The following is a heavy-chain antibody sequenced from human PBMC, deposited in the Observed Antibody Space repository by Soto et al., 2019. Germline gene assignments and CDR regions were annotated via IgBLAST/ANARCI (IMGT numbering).Heavy chain of an antibody. CDR3: ARGAYYYYGMDV. Sequence: PSENLSLTSTVSGCSISTSSYYWGWVRQPPGKGLEWIGSIYYSGSTYYNPSLKSRVTISVDTSKNQFSLKLSSVTAADTAVYYCARGAYYYYGMDVWGQGTTVT. J-gene: IGHJ6*02. CDR2: IYYSGST. V-gene: IGHV4-39*01. CDR1: GCSISTSSYY.